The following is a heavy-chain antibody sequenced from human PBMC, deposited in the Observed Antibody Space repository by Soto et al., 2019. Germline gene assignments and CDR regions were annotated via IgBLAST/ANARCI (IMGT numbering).Heavy chain of an antibody. J-gene: IGHJ4*02. CDR1: GDSISSGGYY. Sequence: SETLSLTCTVSGDSISSGGYYWSWIRQHPGKGLEWIGYIYYSGTTYYNPSLESRVTISADTSEDQFSLKVNSVTVADTAVYYCASTYYTGSSGPFDYWGQGTLVTVSS. V-gene: IGHV4-31*03. CDR2: IYYSGTT. D-gene: IGHD3-22*01. CDR3: ASTYYTGSSGPFDY.